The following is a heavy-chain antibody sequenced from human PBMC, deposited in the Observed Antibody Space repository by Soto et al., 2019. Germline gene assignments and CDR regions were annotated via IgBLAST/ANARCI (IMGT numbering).Heavy chain of an antibody. CDR2: ISTGSSTI. V-gene: IGHV3-48*03. CDR3: ARVRAGAANGYYGMDV. D-gene: IGHD1-26*01. J-gene: IGHJ6*02. Sequence: PGGSLRLSCRASGLTQSEYELHWDRQAPGKGLEWVSYISTGSSTIYYADSVKGRFTISRDNAKNSLFLEMNSLRPEDTAVYYCARVRAGAANGYYGMDVWGQGTTVTVSS. CDR1: GLTQSEYE.